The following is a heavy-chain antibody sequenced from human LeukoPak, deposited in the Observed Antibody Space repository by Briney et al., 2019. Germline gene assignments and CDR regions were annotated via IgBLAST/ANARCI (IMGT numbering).Heavy chain of an antibody. CDR2: INWSGGST. CDR1: GFTFDDYG. Sequence: GGSLRLSCAASGFTFDDYGMSWVRQAPGKGLEWVSGINWSGGSTGYADSVKGRFTISRDNAKNSLYLQMNSLRAEDTALYYCARTTVYGYYYMDVWGKGTTVTVSS. CDR3: ARTTVYGYYYMDV. V-gene: IGHV3-20*04. D-gene: IGHD4-17*01. J-gene: IGHJ6*03.